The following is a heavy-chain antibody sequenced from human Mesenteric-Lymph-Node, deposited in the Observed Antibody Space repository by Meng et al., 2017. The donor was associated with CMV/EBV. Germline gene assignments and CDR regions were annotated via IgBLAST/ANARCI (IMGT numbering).Heavy chain of an antibody. CDR2: IIGGGST. CDR1: GFTFSTYG. D-gene: IGHD6-19*01. J-gene: IGHJ4*02. V-gene: IGHV3-23*01. Sequence: GESLKISCVVSGFTFSTYGMSWVRQAPGKGLEWVSGIIGGGSTDYADSVKGRFTISRDNSKNTLYLQMSSLRAEDTAMYYCAKIEAVAGNYWGQGTLVTVSS. CDR3: AKIEAVAGNY.